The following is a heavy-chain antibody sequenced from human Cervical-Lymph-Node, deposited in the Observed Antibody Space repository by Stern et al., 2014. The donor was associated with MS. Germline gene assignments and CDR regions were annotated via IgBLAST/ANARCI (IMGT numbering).Heavy chain of an antibody. V-gene: IGHV2-70*20. CDR2: IDWDDDR. CDR3: ARVVTATPDSDNSGVDV. D-gene: IGHD2-21*02. J-gene: IGHJ6*02. CDR1: GFSLKTAGMC. Sequence: QVTLRESGPALVKPTETLTLTCTFSGFSLKTAGMCVSWVRQPPGKALEWLALIDWDDDRFYNTSLKTMLTISKDTSKNRVVLSLTNMDPVDTATYFCARVVTATPDSDNSGVDVWGQGTTVTVSS.